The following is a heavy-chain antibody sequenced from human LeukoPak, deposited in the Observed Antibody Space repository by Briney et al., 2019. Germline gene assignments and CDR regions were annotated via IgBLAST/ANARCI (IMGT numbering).Heavy chain of an antibody. J-gene: IGHJ2*01. V-gene: IGHV3-23*01. CDR3: AKDGGWMDPSVLYWYFDL. D-gene: IGHD3-16*01. CDR1: GFTFSSYG. Sequence: GGSLRLSCAASGFTFSSYGMSWVRQAPGKGLEWVSAISGSGGSTYSADSVKGRFTISRDNSKNTLFLQMNSLRAEDTAVYYCAKDGGWMDPSVLYWYFDLWGRGTLVTVSS. CDR2: ISGSGGST.